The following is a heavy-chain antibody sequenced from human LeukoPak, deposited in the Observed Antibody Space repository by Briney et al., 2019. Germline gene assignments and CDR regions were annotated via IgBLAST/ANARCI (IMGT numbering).Heavy chain of an antibody. J-gene: IGHJ6*03. CDR1: GYTFTSYD. V-gene: IGHV1-8*01. CDR3: ARGPNYAFWSVSYYYYMDV. D-gene: IGHD3-3*01. CDR2: MNSNRGNT. Sequence: ASVTVSCKASGYTFTSYDINWVRQATGQGLEWMGWMNSNRGNTGYAQKFQGRVTMTRSTSINTAYMELSSLRSEDTAVYYCARGPNYAFWSVSYYYYMDVWGKGATLTVSS.